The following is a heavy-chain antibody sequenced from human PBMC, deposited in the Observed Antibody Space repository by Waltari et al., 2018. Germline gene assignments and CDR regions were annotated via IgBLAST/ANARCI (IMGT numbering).Heavy chain of an antibody. D-gene: IGHD3-16*01. V-gene: IGHV1-2*06. Sequence: TFTGYYIHWVRQAPGQGLEWMGRINPNTGDTKFAQNFRVRVTMTRDTSISTAYMELSGLRSDDTAMYFCARREHFGDSLDYWGQGTLVAVSS. CDR1: TFTGYY. CDR2: INPNTGDT. CDR3: ARREHFGDSLDY. J-gene: IGHJ4*02.